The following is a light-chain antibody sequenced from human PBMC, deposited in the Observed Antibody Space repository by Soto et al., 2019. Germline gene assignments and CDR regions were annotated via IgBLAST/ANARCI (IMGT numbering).Light chain of an antibody. CDR2: EVS. CDR3: CSYVGRKTYVV. Sequence: QSALTQPASVSGSPGQSITISCTGTSSDVGSYNLVSWYQHDPGKAPKLMIYEVSKRPSGVYNRFSGSKSGNTASLTISGLQAEDEADSYCCSYVGRKTYVVFCGGTKLTVL. CDR1: SSDVGSYNL. V-gene: IGLV2-23*02. J-gene: IGLJ2*01.